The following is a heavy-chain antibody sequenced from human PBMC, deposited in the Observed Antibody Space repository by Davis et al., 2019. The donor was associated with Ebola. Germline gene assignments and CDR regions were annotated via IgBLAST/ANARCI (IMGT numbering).Heavy chain of an antibody. Sequence: ASVKVSCKASGYTFTSYGISWVRQAPGQGLEWMGWISAYNGNTNYAQKLQGRVTMTTDTSTSTAYMELRSLRSDDTAVYFCTREKLGGSSGYWGQGTLVTVSS. D-gene: IGHD6-6*01. CDR3: TREKLGGSSGY. J-gene: IGHJ4*02. CDR2: ISAYNGNT. CDR1: GYTFTSYG. V-gene: IGHV1-18*01.